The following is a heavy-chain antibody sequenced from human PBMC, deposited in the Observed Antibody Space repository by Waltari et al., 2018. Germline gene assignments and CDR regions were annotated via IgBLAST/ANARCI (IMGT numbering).Heavy chain of an antibody. Sequence: QLQLQESGPGLVKPSETLSLTCTVSGGPIRRSSHHRGWIRQPPGKGLEWIGSINYIGNTYNNPSLKSRVTISVDTSKNQFSLKMNSVTATDTAVYYCARRARAGSGVYYFDSWGQGTLVTVSS. V-gene: IGHV4-39*01. CDR2: INYIGNT. D-gene: IGHD3-3*01. J-gene: IGHJ4*02. CDR3: ARRARAGSGVYYFDS. CDR1: GGPIRRSSHH.